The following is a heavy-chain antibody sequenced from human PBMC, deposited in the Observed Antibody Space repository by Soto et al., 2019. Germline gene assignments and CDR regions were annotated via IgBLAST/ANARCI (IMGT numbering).Heavy chain of an antibody. CDR2: IYSGGST. CDR1: GFTVSSNY. Sequence: GGSLRLSCAASGFTVSSNYMSWVRQAPGKGLEWVSVIYSGGSTYYADSVKGRFTISRDNSKNTLYLQMNSLRAEDTAVYYCARFIAAAGTHYFDYWGQGTLVTVSS. CDR3: ARFIAAAGTHYFDY. J-gene: IGHJ4*02. V-gene: IGHV3-66*01. D-gene: IGHD6-13*01.